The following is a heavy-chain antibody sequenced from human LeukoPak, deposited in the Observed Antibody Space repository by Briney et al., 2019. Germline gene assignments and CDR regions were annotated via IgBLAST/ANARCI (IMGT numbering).Heavy chain of an antibody. CDR3: ARKNSGGRYFDY. Sequence: PSETLSLTCTVSRGSISTYYYSWIRQPAGKGLEWIGRIYSSGSTNYNPSLKSRVTMSVETSKNQFSLILSSVTASDTAVYYCARKNSGGRYFDYWGQGTLVTVSS. J-gene: IGHJ4*02. CDR1: RGSISTYY. V-gene: IGHV4-4*07. CDR2: IYSSGST. D-gene: IGHD2-15*01.